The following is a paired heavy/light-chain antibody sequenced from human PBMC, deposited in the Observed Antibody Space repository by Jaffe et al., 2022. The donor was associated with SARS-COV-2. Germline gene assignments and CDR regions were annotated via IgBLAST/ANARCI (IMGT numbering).Heavy chain of an antibody. V-gene: IGHV1-2*02. CDR1: GYTFTGYY. Sequence: QVQLVQSGAEVKKPGASVKVSCKASGYTFTGYYMHWVRQVPGQGLEWMGWINPNSGGTNYAQKFQGRVTMTRDTSISTAYMELNRLRSDDTAVYYCARRAGLKEDRPCGSDCYPDYWGQGTLVTVSS. J-gene: IGHJ4*02. CDR3: ARRAGLKEDRPCGSDCYPDY. D-gene: IGHD2-21*02. CDR2: INPNSGGT.
Light chain of an antibody. Sequence: DIQLTQSPSFLSASVGDRVTITCRASQGIRSYLAWYQQKPGKAPKLLIYAASTLQSGVPSRFSGSGSGTEFTLTISSLQPEDFATYYCQQLNSFGQGTKVEIK. CDR3: QQLNS. V-gene: IGKV1-9*01. CDR1: QGIRSY. CDR2: AAS. J-gene: IGKJ1*01.